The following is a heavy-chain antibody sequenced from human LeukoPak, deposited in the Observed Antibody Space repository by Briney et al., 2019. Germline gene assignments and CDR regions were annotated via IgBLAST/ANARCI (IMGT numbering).Heavy chain of an antibody. CDR1: GGSISSYY. D-gene: IGHD2-2*01. CDR3: ARGQVVPAAMVTNAWFDP. CDR2: IYYSGST. J-gene: IGHJ5*02. Sequence: SETLSLTCTVSGGSISSYYWSWIRQPPGKGLEWIGYIYYSGSTNYNPSLKSRVTISVDTSKNQFSLKLSSVTAADTAVYYCARGQVVPAAMVTNAWFDPWGQGTLVTVSS. V-gene: IGHV4-59*12.